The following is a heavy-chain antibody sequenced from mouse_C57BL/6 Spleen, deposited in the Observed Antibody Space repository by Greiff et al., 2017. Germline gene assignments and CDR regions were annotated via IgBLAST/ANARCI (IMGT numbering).Heavy chain of an antibody. CDR3: ARRTAQATYCDY. D-gene: IGHD3-2*02. J-gene: IGHJ2*01. CDR2: INPSTGGT. V-gene: IGHV1-42*01. CDR1: GYSFTGYY. Sequence: VQLQQSGPELVKPGASVKISCKASGYSFTGYYMNWVKQSPEKSLEWIGEINPSTGGTTYNQKFKAKATLTVDKSSSTAYRQLKSLTSEDSAVYYCARRTAQATYCDYWGQGTTLTVSS.